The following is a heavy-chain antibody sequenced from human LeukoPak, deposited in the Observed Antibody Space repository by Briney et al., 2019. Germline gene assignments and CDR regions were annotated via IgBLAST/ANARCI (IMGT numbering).Heavy chain of an antibody. Sequence: SVKVSCKASGGTFSSYAISWVRQAPGQGLEWMGGIIPIFGTANYAQKFQSRVTITTDESTSTAYMELSSLRSEDTAVYYCARGRIAALYEIPYYYYMDVWGKGTTVTVSS. V-gene: IGHV1-69*05. J-gene: IGHJ6*03. CDR3: ARGRIAALYEIPYYYYMDV. D-gene: IGHD6-6*01. CDR2: IIPIFGTA. CDR1: GGTFSSYA.